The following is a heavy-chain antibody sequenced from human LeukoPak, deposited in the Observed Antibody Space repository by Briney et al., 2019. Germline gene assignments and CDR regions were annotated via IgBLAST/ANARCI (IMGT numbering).Heavy chain of an antibody. J-gene: IGHJ4*02. CDR3: ARQGYGGNPQGAADY. V-gene: IGHV1-69*06. CDR1: GYTFTSYG. D-gene: IGHD4-23*01. CDR2: IIPIFGTA. Sequence: ASVKVSCKASGYTFTSYGISWVRQAPGQGLEWMGGIIPIFGTANYAQKFQGRVTITADKSTSTAYMELSSLRSDDTAVYYCARQGYGGNPQGAADYWGQGTLVTVSS.